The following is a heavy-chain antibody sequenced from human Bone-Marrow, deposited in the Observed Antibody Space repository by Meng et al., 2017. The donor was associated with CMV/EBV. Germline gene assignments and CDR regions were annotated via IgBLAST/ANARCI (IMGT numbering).Heavy chain of an antibody. CDR3: ARYTVTTVFDY. J-gene: IGHJ4*02. CDR1: GGPISSYY. V-gene: IGHV4-59*01. D-gene: IGHD4-11*01. Sequence: SETLSLTCTVSGGPISSYYWSWIRQPPGKGLEWIGYIYYSGSTNYNPSLKSRVTISVDTSKNQFSLKLSSVTAADTAVYYCARYTVTTVFDYWGQGTLVTVSS. CDR2: IYYSGST.